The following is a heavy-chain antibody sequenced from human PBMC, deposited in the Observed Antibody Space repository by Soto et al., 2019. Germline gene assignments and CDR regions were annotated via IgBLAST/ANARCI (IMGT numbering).Heavy chain of an antibody. J-gene: IGHJ4*02. CDR1: GYSFTRYA. Sequence: ASVTVSCKGSGYSFTRYAIHWVRQAPGQSLEWMGWINAGGGGTKYSQKLQGRVIITRDTSATTVYLDLSSLRYEDTAMYYCAREKGSAGTFDFWGQGTLVTVSS. CDR3: AREKGSAGTFDF. D-gene: IGHD6-13*01. V-gene: IGHV1-3*01. CDR2: INAGGGGT.